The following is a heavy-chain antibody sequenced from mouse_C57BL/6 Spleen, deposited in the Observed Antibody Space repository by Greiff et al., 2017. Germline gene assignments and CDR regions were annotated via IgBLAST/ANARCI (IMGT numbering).Heavy chain of an antibody. CDR3: ARWSSYAMDY. CDR2: IYPGDGDT. Sequence: VQLQQSGPELVKPGASVKISCKASGYAFSSSWMNWVKQRPGKGLEWIGRIYPGDGDTNYNGKFKGKATLTADKSSSTAYMQLSSLTSEDSAVYFCARWSSYAMDYWGQGTSVTVSS. V-gene: IGHV1-82*01. CDR1: GYAFSSSW. J-gene: IGHJ4*01. D-gene: IGHD1-1*01.